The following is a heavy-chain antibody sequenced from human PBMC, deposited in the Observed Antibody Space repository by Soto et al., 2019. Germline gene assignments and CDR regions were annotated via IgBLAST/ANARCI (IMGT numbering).Heavy chain of an antibody. J-gene: IGHJ4*02. V-gene: IGHV3-48*01. CDR3: ARDRPNCAGDCLTSYFDF. CDR2: ISSSSSTI. D-gene: IGHD2-21*01. Sequence: GGSLRLSCAASGFTFSTYSMTWVRQAPGKGLEWVTYISSSSSTIYHADSVKGRFTISRDNAKNSLYLQMNILRAEDTAVYYCARDRPNCAGDCLTSYFDFWGQGTLVTVSS. CDR1: GFTFSTYS.